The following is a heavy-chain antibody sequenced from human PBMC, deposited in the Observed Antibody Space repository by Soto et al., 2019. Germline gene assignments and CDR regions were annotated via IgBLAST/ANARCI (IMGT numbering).Heavy chain of an antibody. D-gene: IGHD2-2*01. CDR1: GGSIDTYY. CDR2: VYHSGST. Sequence: QVQLQESGPGLVKPSETLSLTCTVSGGSIDTYYWSWIRQPPGKGLEWIGYVYHSGSTSYNPSLESRVTISVDTSKNQFSLRLSSVTAADTAVYYCARDDIVIVPAARRYYYYGMDVWGQGTTVTVSS. J-gene: IGHJ6*02. CDR3: ARDDIVIVPAARRYYYYGMDV. V-gene: IGHV4-59*01.